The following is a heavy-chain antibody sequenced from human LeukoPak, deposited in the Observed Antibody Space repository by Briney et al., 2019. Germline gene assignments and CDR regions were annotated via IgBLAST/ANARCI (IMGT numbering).Heavy chain of an antibody. J-gene: IGHJ4*02. V-gene: IGHV1-2*02. CDR1: GYTFTGYY. Sequence: GASVKVSCKAPGYTFTGYYMHWVRQAPGQGLEWMGWINPNSGDTNYAQKFQGRVTMTRDTSISTAYMELSRLRSDDTAVYYCARGAGGYSNSPLDYWGQGTLVTVSS. CDR3: ARGAGGYSNSPLDY. CDR2: INPNSGDT. D-gene: IGHD6-6*01.